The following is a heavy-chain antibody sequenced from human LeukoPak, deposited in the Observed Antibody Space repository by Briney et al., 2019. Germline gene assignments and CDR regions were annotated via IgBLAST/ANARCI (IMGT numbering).Heavy chain of an antibody. CDR1: GGSISSYY. J-gene: IGHJ3*01. D-gene: IGHD5-24*01. Sequence: SETLSLTCTVSGGSISSYYWSWIRQPPGKGLEWIGYMYYSGSTNYNPSLKSRVTISVDTSKNQFSLKLTSVTAADTAVYYCARGPDNGYNYGAFDFWGQGTMVAVSS. V-gene: IGHV4-59*01. CDR3: ARGPDNGYNYGAFDF. CDR2: MYYSGST.